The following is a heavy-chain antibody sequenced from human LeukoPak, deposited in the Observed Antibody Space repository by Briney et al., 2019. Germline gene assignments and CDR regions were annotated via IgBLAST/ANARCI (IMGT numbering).Heavy chain of an antibody. CDR3: AKNLYYYDSSGYSSLDY. D-gene: IGHD3-22*01. CDR1: GFTFSSYG. V-gene: IGHV3-30*18. Sequence: PGGSLRLSCAASGFTFSSYGMPWVRQAPGKGLEWVAVISYDGSNKYYADSVKGRFTISRDNSKNTLYLQMNSLRAEDTAVYYCAKNLYYYDSSGYSSLDYWGQGTLVTVSS. CDR2: ISYDGSNK. J-gene: IGHJ4*02.